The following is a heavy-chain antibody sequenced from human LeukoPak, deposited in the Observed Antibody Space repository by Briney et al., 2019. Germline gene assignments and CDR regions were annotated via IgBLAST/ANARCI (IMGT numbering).Heavy chain of an antibody. D-gene: IGHD1-26*01. CDR2: ISAYNGNT. CDR3: ARDPIVGAKGHAFDI. Sequence: ASVKVSCKATGYTFIIHGISWVRQAPGQGLEWMGWISAYNGNTNYAQKLQGRVTMTTDTSTSTAYMELRSLRSDDTAVYYCARDPIVGAKGHAFDIWGQGTMVTVSS. CDR1: GYTFIIHG. V-gene: IGHV1-18*01. J-gene: IGHJ3*02.